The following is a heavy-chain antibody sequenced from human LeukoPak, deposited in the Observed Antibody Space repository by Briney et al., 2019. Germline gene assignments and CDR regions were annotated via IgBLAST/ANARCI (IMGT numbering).Heavy chain of an antibody. CDR2: INPSGGST. J-gene: IGHJ4*02. CDR1: GYTFTSYG. Sequence: ASVKVSCKASGYTFTSYGISWVRQAPGQGLEWMGIINPSGGSTSYAQKFQGRVTMTRDTSTSTVYMELSSLRSEDTAVYYCARVGSGDETLDYWGQGTLVTVSS. V-gene: IGHV1-46*01. CDR3: ARVGSGDETLDY. D-gene: IGHD3-10*01.